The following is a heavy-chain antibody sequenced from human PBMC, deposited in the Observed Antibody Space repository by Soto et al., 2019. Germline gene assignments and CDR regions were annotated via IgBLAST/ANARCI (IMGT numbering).Heavy chain of an antibody. CDR2: IYGDDDK. CDR1: VFSLTTTAVG. D-gene: IGHD6-19*01. CDR3: AHVGGLEQWLYRLDH. V-gene: IGHV2-5*02. Sequence: QITLKESGPSLVKPTQTLTLTCTFSVFSLTTTAVGVVWIRQPPGKALEWLALIYGDDDKHYSTSLRSRLTVTKDTTKNQVVLTLTNVDPADTGTYSCAHVGGLEQWLYRLDHWGQGTVVSVSS. J-gene: IGHJ4*02.